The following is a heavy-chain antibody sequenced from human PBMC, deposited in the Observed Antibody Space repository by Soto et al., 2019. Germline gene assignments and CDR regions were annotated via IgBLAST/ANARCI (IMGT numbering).Heavy chain of an antibody. D-gene: IGHD4-4*01. CDR3: ARSNRKDYYYYYYGMDV. J-gene: IGHJ6*02. CDR1: GGTFSSYA. V-gene: IGHV1-69*12. Sequence: QVQLVQSGAEVKKPGSSVKVSCKASGGTFSSYAISWVRQAPGQGLEWMGGIIPIFGTANYAQKFQGRVTITADESTSTAYMELSSLRSEDTAVYYWARSNRKDYYYYYYGMDVWGQGTTVTVSS. CDR2: IIPIFGTA.